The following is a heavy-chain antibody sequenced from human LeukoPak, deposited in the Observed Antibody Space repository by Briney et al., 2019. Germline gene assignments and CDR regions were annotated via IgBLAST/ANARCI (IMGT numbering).Heavy chain of an antibody. D-gene: IGHD6-13*01. CDR1: GFTVSTNH. V-gene: IGHV3-53*05. J-gene: IGHJ4*02. CDR3: ARDRRYSSSWYERYFDY. Sequence: GGSLRLSCAASGFTVSTNHMSWVRQTPGKGLEWVSTIYSGGSIYDADSVKGRFTISRDNSKNTLYLQMNSLRAEDTAVYYCARDRRYSSSWYERYFDYWGQGTLVTASS. CDR2: IYSGGSI.